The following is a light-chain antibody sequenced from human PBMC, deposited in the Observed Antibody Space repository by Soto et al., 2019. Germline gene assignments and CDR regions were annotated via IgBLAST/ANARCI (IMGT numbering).Light chain of an antibody. CDR3: ASWAHSLNCPV. Sequence: QSVLTQPRSASGTPGQRVTISCSGSSSNVGGNPVNWYQRVPTTAHKLLIYTNTQRPSGVPDRFSGSKSGTSASLAISGLQYEDEADYYFASWAHSLNCPVFGNGKKVTV. J-gene: IGLJ1*01. CDR1: SSNVGGNP. V-gene: IGLV1-44*01. CDR2: TNT.